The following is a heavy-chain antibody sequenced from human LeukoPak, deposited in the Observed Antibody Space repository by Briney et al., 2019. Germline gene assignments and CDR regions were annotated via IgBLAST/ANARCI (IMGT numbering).Heavy chain of an antibody. Sequence: PGGSLRLSCAASGFTFSNYDMHWVRQAPGKGLEWVAFIWSDGPNRYYADSVKGRFTISRDNSKNTLYLQMNNLRPEDTAVYYCAKSLSSRGVIIRKTGRSFDYWGQGILVTVSS. J-gene: IGHJ4*02. V-gene: IGHV3-30*02. CDR2: IWSDGPNR. CDR3: AKSLSSRGVIIRKTGRSFDY. CDR1: GFTFSNYD. D-gene: IGHD3-10*01.